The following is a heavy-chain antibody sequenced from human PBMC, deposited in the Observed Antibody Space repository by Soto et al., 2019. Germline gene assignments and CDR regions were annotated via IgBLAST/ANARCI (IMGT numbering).Heavy chain of an antibody. Sequence: TLRLSCTASGLTVGGYGMSWFRQAPGKGLEWVGFIRSRACGGSPEHAETVKGRFTISKDDSNSIAYLQMNSLKTEDTAVYYCTRDPEYYDYIWGSDRLTPDPPVRGLNGFKIWGQGTMVNVSS. CDR2: IRSRACGGSP. D-gene: IGHD3-16*02. V-gene: IGHV3-49*03. CDR3: TRDPEYYDYIWGSDRLTPDPPVRGLNGFKI. J-gene: IGHJ3*02. CDR1: GLTVGGYG.